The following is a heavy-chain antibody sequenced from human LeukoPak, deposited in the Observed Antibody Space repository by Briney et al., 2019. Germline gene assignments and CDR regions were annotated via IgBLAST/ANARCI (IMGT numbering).Heavy chain of an antibody. Sequence: SETLSLTCAVYGGSFSGYYWSWIRQPPGKGLEWIGEINHSGGTNYNPSLKSRVTISVDTSKNQFSLKLSSVTAADTAVYYCARGYSSTPGWGQGTLVTVSS. CDR1: GGSFSGYY. V-gene: IGHV4-34*01. CDR3: ARGYSSTPG. CDR2: INHSGGT. J-gene: IGHJ4*02. D-gene: IGHD6-13*01.